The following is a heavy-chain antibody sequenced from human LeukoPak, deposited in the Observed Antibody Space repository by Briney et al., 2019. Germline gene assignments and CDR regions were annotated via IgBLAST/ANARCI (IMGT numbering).Heavy chain of an antibody. J-gene: IGHJ4*02. CDR1: GGSISSGGYS. D-gene: IGHD5-18*01. V-gene: IGHV4-30-2*01. Sequence: PSETLSLACAVSGGSISSGGYSWSWIRQPPGKGLEWIGYIYHSGSTYYNPSLKSRVTISVDRSKNQFSLKLSSVTAADTAVYYCARWIQLWSYFDYWGQGTLVTVSS. CDR2: IYHSGST. CDR3: ARWIQLWSYFDY.